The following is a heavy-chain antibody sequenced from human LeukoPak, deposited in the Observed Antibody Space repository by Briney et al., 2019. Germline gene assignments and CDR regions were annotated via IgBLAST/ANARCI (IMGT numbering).Heavy chain of an antibody. J-gene: IGHJ4*02. CDR1: GGSFSGYY. Sequence: SETLSLTCAVYGGSFSGYYWSWIRQPPGKGLEWIGEINHSGSTNYNPSLKSRVTISVDTSKNQFSLKLSSVTAADTAVYYCARGLTGDYDFWSGYSTGDHFDYWGQGTLVTVSS. CDR3: ARGLTGDYDFWSGYSTGDHFDY. CDR2: INHSGST. V-gene: IGHV4-34*01. D-gene: IGHD3-3*01.